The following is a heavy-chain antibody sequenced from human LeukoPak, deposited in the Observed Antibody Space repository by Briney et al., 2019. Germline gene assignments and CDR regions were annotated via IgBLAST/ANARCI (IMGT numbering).Heavy chain of an antibody. Sequence: TSQTLSLTCTVSGGSISSGSYYWSWIRQPAGKGLEWIGRIYTSGSTNYNPSLKSRVTISVDTSKNQFSLKLSSVTAADTAVYYCARDRLERLEDAFDIWGQGTMVTVSS. CDR1: GGSISSGSYY. CDR3: ARDRLERLEDAFDI. CDR2: IYTSGST. V-gene: IGHV4-61*02. J-gene: IGHJ3*02. D-gene: IGHD3-3*01.